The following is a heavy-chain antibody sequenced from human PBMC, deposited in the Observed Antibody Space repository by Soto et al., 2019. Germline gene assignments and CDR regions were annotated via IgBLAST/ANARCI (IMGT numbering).Heavy chain of an antibody. CDR2: MNPNSGNP. Sequence: QVQLVQSGAEVKKPGASVKVSCKASGYTFTSYDINWVRQATGQGLEWMGWMNPNSGNPGYAQKFQGRATMTGSTSIRTADMELSSLRSEDTAVYYGATEGGGYDGKDYWGQGTLVTVSS. D-gene: IGHD5-12*01. CDR1: GYTFTSYD. J-gene: IGHJ4*02. V-gene: IGHV1-8*01. CDR3: ATEGGGYDGKDY.